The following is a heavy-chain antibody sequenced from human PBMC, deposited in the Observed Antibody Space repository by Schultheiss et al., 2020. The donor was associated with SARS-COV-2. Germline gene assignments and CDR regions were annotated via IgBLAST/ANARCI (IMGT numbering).Heavy chain of an antibody. CDR1: GYTFTGYY. J-gene: IGHJ4*02. CDR3: ARGKLLWFGEYSEKNDY. D-gene: IGHD3-10*01. Sequence: ASVKVSCKASGYTFTGYYMHWVRQAPGQGLEWMGRINPNSGGTNYAQKLQGRVTMTTDTSTSTAYMELRSLRSDDTAVYYCARGKLLWFGEYSEKNDYWGQGTLVTVSS. CDR2: INPNSGGT. V-gene: IGHV1-2*06.